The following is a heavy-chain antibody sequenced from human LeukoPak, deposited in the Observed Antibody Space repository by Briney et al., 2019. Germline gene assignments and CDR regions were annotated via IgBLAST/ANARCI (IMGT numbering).Heavy chain of an antibody. D-gene: IGHD3-10*01. J-gene: IGHJ4*02. CDR1: GYTLTELS. CDR2: FDPEDGET. V-gene: IGHV1-24*01. Sequence: GASVRVSCKVSGYTLTELSMHWVRQAPGKGLEWTGGFDPEDGETIYAQKFQGRVTMTEDTSTDTAYMELSSLRSEDTAVYYCATSRITYYYGSGSYLGYWGQGTLVTVSS. CDR3: ATSRITYYYGSGSYLGY.